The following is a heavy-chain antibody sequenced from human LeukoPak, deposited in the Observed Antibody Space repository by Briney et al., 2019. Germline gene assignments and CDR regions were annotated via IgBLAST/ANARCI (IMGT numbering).Heavy chain of an antibody. V-gene: IGHV3-23*01. Sequence: GGSLRLSCAASGFTVSSNYAMSWVRQAPGKGLEWVSVISGSGGSTYYADSVKGRFTISRDNPKNTLYLQMNSLRAEDTAVYYCAKAGGWFGELLQTSADNWFDPWGQGTLVTVFS. J-gene: IGHJ5*02. CDR3: AKAGGWFGELLQTSADNWFDP. CDR1: GFTVSSNYA. CDR2: ISGSGGST. D-gene: IGHD3-10*01.